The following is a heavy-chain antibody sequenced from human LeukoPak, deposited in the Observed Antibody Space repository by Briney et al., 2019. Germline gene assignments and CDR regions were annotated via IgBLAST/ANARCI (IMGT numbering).Heavy chain of an antibody. CDR1: GGSISSGGYS. J-gene: IGHJ4*02. V-gene: IGHV4-30-2*01. CDR3: ARSYFGSGTFNGFDY. D-gene: IGHD3-10*01. CDR2: IYHSGST. Sequence: SETLSLTCAVSGGSISSGGYSWSWIRQPPGKGLEWIGYIYHSGSTYYNPSLKSRVTISVDRSKNQFSLNLNSVSAADTAVYYCARSYFGSGTFNGFDYWGQGTLVTVSS.